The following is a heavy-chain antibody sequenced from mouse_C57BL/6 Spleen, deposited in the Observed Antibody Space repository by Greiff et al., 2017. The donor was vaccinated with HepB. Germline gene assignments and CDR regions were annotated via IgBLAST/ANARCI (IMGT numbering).Heavy chain of an antibody. D-gene: IGHD1-1*01. Sequence: EVHLVESGAELVRPGASVKLSCTASGFNIKDDYMHWVKQRPEQGLEWIGWIDPENGDTEYASKFQGKATITADTSSNTAYLQLSSLTSEDTAVYYCTTYGSDYWGQGTTLTVSS. CDR3: TTYGSDY. J-gene: IGHJ2*01. V-gene: IGHV14-4*01. CDR2: IDPENGDT. CDR1: GFNIKDDY.